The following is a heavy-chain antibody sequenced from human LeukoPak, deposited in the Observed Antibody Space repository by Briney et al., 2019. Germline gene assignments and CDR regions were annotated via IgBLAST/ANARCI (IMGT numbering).Heavy chain of an antibody. V-gene: IGHV4-30-2*03. D-gene: IGHD3-9*01. J-gene: IGHJ4*02. CDR1: GGSISSGGYS. CDR2: IYYSGST. CDR3: ARQGAHYDVLTGYSKAHYYFDY. Sequence: PSETLSLTCAVSGGSISSGGYSWSWIRQPPGKGLEWIGYIYYSGSTYYNPSLKSRVTISVDTSKNQFSLKLSSLTAADTAVYYCARQGAHYDVLTGYSKAHYYFDYWGQGTLVTVS.